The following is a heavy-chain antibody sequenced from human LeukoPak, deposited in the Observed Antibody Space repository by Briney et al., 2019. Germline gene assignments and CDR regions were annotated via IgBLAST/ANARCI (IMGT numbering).Heavy chain of an antibody. Sequence: GGSLRRSCAASGFTFSSYSMNWVRQAPGKGLEWVSSISSSSSYIYYADSVKGRFTISRDNAKNSLYLQMNSLRAEDTAVYYCARGDTTMVRGVSNWFDPWGQGTLVTVSS. V-gene: IGHV3-21*01. D-gene: IGHD3-10*01. J-gene: IGHJ5*02. CDR1: GFTFSSYS. CDR2: ISSSSSYI. CDR3: ARGDTTMVRGVSNWFDP.